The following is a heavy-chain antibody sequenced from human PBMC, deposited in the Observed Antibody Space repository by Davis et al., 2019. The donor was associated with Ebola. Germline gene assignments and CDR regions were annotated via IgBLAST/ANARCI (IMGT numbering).Heavy chain of an antibody. V-gene: IGHV6-1*01. Sequence: QTPSLTRVISGDIVPRDLSAWSWIRQLPSGGLEWLGKTFYTSKWNCDYGHSVRGRITISPDTSKNQVSLLLNSVTPDDTAVYYCARGNGHLETQCSYGECYFVGGMDIWGQGTPVIVS. CDR3: ARGNGHLETQCSYGECYFVGGMDI. CDR2: TFYTSKWNC. D-gene: IGHD3-16*01. CDR1: GDIVPRDLSA. J-gene: IGHJ6*02.